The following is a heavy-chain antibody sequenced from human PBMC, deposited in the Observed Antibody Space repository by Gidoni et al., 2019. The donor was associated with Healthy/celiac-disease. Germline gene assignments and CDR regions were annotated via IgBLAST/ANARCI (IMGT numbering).Heavy chain of an antibody. CDR3: ARALRGYFDY. CDR2: INHSGST. D-gene: IGHD3-16*01. CDR1: GGSFSGYY. V-gene: IGHV4-34*01. Sequence: QVQLQQWGAGLLKPSETLSLTCAVYGGSFSGYYWSWIRQPPGKGLEWIGEINHSGSTNYNPSLKSRVTISVDTSKNQFSLKLSSVTAADTAVYYCARALRGYFDYWGQGTLVTVSS. J-gene: IGHJ4*02.